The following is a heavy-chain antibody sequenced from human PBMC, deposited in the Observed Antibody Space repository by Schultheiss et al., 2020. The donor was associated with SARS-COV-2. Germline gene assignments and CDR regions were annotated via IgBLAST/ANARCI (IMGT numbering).Heavy chain of an antibody. CDR2: IRGSGDGT. CDR3: ARDQDFYASGSYMD. J-gene: IGHJ4*02. CDR1: GFTFSDYY. Sequence: GESLKISCAASGFTFSDYYMNWIRQAPGKGLEWVSAIRGSGDGTYYADSVKGRFTISRDNSKNTLYLQMNSLRAEDTAVYYCARDQDFYASGSYMDWGQGTLVTVSS. D-gene: IGHD3-10*01. V-gene: IGHV3-23*01.